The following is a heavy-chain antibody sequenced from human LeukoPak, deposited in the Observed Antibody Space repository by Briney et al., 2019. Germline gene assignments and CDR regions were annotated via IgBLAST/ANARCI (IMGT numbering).Heavy chain of an antibody. Sequence: GGSLRLSCAASGFTFSSYWMSWVRQVSGKGLEWVGRIRDKAYSYATASAASVRGRFTVSRDDSQNMVFLQMNSLKTEDTAVYYCTRPGRGNYYEFWGQGVLVIASS. V-gene: IGHV3-73*01. J-gene: IGHJ4*02. CDR2: IRDKAYSYAT. CDR1: GFTFSSYW. D-gene: IGHD1-1*01. CDR3: TRPGRGNYYEF.